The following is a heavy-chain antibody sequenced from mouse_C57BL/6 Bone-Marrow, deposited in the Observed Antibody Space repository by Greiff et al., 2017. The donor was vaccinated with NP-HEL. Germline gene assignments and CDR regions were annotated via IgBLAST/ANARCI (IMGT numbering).Heavy chain of an antibody. J-gene: IGHJ2*01. D-gene: IGHD2-3*01. Sequence: EVMLVESGGGLVKPGGSLKLSCAASGFTFSSYAMSWVRQTPEKRLEWVATISDGGSYTYYPDNVKGRFTIYRDNAKNNLYLQMSHLKSEDTAMYYCARDRETIYDGYYAYFDYWGQGTTLTVSS. CDR1: GFTFSSYA. CDR3: ARDRETIYDGYYAYFDY. CDR2: ISDGGSYT. V-gene: IGHV5-4*01.